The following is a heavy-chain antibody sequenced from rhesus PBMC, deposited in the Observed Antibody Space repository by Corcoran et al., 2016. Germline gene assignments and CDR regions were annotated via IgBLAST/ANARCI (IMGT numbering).Heavy chain of an antibody. CDR3: AKAAYTSGWSFDY. Sequence: EVQLVESGGGLVQPGGSLRLSCAASGFTFSNYGMSWVRQAPGKGLVWVSYISYAGDDTHYADSVKGRFTISRDNSKNTLSLQMNSLRPEDTAVYFCAKAAYTSGWSFDYWGQGVLVTVSS. CDR2: ISYAGDDT. V-gene: IGHV3S5*01. J-gene: IGHJ4*01. D-gene: IGHD6S26*01. CDR1: GFTFSNYG.